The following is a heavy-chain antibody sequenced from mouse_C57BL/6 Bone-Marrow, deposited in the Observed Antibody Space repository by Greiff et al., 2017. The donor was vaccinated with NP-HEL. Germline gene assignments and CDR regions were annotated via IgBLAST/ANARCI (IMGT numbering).Heavy chain of an antibody. Sequence: QVQLQQPGAELVMPGASVKLSCKASGYTFTSYWMHWVKQRPGQGLEWIGEIDPSDSYTNYNQKFKGKSTLTVDKSSSTAYMQLSSLTSEDSAVYYCARSVDQFYYDDVFDYWGQGTTLTVSS. CDR3: ARSVDQFYYDDVFDY. CDR2: IDPSDSYT. D-gene: IGHD2-4*01. CDR1: GYTFTSYW. V-gene: IGHV1-69*01. J-gene: IGHJ2*01.